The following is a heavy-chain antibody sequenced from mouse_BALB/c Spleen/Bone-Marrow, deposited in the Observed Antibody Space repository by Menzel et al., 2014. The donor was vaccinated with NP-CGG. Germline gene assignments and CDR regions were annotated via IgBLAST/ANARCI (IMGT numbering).Heavy chain of an antibody. CDR3: TRSGPGFAY. J-gene: IGHJ3*01. Sequence: QVHVKQSGAELVKPGASVKLSCRASGYTFTNYFMYWVKQRPGRGLEWIGEINPNNGGTNFNENFKSKATLTLDKSSSTAYMQLSSLTSEDSAVYYCTRSGPGFAYWGHGTLVTVSA. CDR2: INPNNGGT. V-gene: IGHV1S81*02. CDR1: GYTFTNYF.